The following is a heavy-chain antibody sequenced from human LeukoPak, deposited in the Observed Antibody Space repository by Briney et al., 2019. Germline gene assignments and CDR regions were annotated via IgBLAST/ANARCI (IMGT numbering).Heavy chain of an antibody. V-gene: IGHV3-30*02. D-gene: IGHD6-6*01. J-gene: IGHJ4*02. CDR3: ARDGGEQLVGPFDY. CDR1: GFTFSSYG. Sequence: GGSLRLSCAASGFTFSSYGMHWVRQAPGKGLEWVAFIRYDGSNKYYADSVKGRFTNSRDNSKNTLYLQMNSLRAEDTAVYYCARDGGEQLVGPFDYWGRGTLVTVSS. CDR2: IRYDGSNK.